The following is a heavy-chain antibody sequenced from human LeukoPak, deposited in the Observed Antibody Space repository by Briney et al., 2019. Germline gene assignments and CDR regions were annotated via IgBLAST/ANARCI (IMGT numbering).Heavy chain of an antibody. Sequence: KPSETLSLTCAVYGGSFSGYYWSWIRQPPGKGLEWIGEINHSGSTNYNPSLKSRVTISVDTSKNLFSLKLSSVTAADTAVYYCARGASNSGYDLDYWGQGTLVTVSS. CDR1: GGSFSGYY. D-gene: IGHD5-12*01. CDR2: INHSGST. CDR3: ARGASNSGYDLDY. J-gene: IGHJ4*02. V-gene: IGHV4-34*01.